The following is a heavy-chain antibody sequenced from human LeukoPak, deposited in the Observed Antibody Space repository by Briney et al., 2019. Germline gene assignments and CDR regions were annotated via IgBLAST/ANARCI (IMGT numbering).Heavy chain of an antibody. CDR3: ARDKGWAFDY. D-gene: IGHD6-19*01. J-gene: IGHJ4*02. CDR1: GFAFSSYS. V-gene: IGHV3-48*01. CDR2: IGVSSAST. Sequence: TGGSLRLSCAASGFAFSSYSMNWVRQAPGKGLEWLSYIGVSSASTYYADSVRGRFTISRDNAKNSLYLQMNSLRAEDTAVYYCARDKGWAFDYWGQGILVTVSS.